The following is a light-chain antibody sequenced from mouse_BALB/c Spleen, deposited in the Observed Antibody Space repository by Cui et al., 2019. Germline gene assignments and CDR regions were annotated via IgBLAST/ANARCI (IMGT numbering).Light chain of an antibody. CDR2: DTS. V-gene: IGKV4-55*01. Sequence: IFLTQSPAIMPASPGEKVTMTCSASSSVSYMYWYQQKPGSSPRLLIYDTSNLASGVPVRFSGSGSGTSYSLTISRMEAEDAATYYCQQWSSYPRTFGGGTKLEIK. J-gene: IGKJ1*01. CDR3: QQWSSYPRT. CDR1: SSVSY.